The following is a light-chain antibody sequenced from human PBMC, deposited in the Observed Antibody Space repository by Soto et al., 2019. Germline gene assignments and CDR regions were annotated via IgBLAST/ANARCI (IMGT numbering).Light chain of an antibody. CDR3: SSYKFSTTLRV. J-gene: IGLJ3*02. Sequence: QSALTQPASVSGSPGQSVTISCTGTSSDFGSYKFVSWYQHHPGKVPKVIIYETSKRPSGVSDRFSGSKSGNTASLTISGLQAEDEADYYCSSYKFSTTLRVFGGGTKLTVL. CDR2: ETS. V-gene: IGLV2-14*02. CDR1: SSDFGSYKF.